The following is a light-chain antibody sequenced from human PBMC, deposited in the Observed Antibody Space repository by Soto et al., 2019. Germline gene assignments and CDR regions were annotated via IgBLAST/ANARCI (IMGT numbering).Light chain of an antibody. CDR2: SAS. V-gene: IGKV1-9*01. J-gene: IGKJ1*01. Sequence: DIQLTQSPSFLSASVGDRVTITCRASQDISSYLAWYRQRPGKVPRFLTHSASTLQSGVPSRFSATGSGTTFTLTISSLQPEDIATYYCQQLNRFSRTFGQGTKVEV. CDR1: QDISSY. CDR3: QQLNRFSRT.